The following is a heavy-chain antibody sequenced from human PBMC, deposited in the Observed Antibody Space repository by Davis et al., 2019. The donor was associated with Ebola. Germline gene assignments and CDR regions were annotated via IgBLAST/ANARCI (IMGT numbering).Heavy chain of an antibody. J-gene: IGHJ4*02. CDR1: GFTFSSYA. CDR3: ARGRWNYAMDY. Sequence: PGGSLRLSCAASGFTFSSYAMSWVRQAPGKGLEWVSAISSNGGSTYYADSVKGRFTISRDNSKNTLYLQMNSLRDEDTAVYYCARGRWNYAMDYWGLGTLVTVSS. D-gene: IGHD1-7*01. V-gene: IGHV3-23*01. CDR2: ISSNGGST.